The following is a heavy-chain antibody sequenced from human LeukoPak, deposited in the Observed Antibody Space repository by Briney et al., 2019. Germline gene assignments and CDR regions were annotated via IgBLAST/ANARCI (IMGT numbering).Heavy chain of an antibody. Sequence: PGGSLRLSCAASGFTFSNYWMHWVRQAPGKGLVWVSRINSDGINTSYADSVKGRFTISRDNAKNSLYLQMNSLRAEDTAVYYCAIAVAGTAFDYWGQGTLVTVSS. CDR3: AIAVAGTAFDY. CDR1: GFTFSNYW. J-gene: IGHJ4*02. V-gene: IGHV3-74*01. CDR2: INSDGINT. D-gene: IGHD6-19*01.